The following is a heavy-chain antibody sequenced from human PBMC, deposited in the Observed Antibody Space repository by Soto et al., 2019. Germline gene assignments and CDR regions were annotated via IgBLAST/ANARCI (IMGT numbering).Heavy chain of an antibody. D-gene: IGHD3-16*01. J-gene: IGHJ4*02. Sequence: QVELVESGGGVVRPGKSLTVSCTGSGFVFGGFGMHWVRQTPGKGLEWLGMASYDGTYKYFADSVKGRFTISRDNGMNTVYLPMDNLRLEDTALYYCARGGDVLDYWGRGTLVTVSS. CDR2: ASYDGTYK. CDR1: GFVFGGFG. CDR3: ARGGDVLDY. V-gene: IGHV3-30*03.